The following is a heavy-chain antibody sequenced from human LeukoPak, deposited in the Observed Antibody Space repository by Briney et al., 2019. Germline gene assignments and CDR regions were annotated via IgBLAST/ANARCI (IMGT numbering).Heavy chain of an antibody. CDR2: INPSGGST. J-gene: IGHJ5*02. V-gene: IGHV1-46*01. Sequence: ASVKVSCKASGCTFTSYYMHWVRQAPGQGLEWMGIINPSGGSTSYAQKFQGRVTMTRDTSTSTVYMELSSLRSEDTAVYYCARDRVVVTARTHNWFDPWGQGTLVTVSS. CDR1: GCTFTSYY. CDR3: ARDRVVVTARTHNWFDP. D-gene: IGHD2-21*02.